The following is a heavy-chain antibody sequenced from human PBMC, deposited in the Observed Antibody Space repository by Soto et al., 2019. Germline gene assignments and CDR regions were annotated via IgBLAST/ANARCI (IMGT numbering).Heavy chain of an antibody. CDR1: GFTFSSYG. V-gene: IGHV3-33*01. D-gene: IGHD6-13*01. J-gene: IGHJ5*02. CDR3: ARDKRQQLGWFDP. CDR2: IWYDGSNK. Sequence: QMQLVELGGGVVQPGRSLRLSCAASGFTFSSYGMHWVRQAPGKGLEWVAVIWYDGSNKYYADSVKGRFTISRDNSKNTLYLQMNSLRAEDTAVYYCARDKRQQLGWFDPWGQGTLVTVSS.